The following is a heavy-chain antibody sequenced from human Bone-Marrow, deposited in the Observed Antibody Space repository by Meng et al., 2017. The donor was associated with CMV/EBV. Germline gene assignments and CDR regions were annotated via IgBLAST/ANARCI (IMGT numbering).Heavy chain of an antibody. CDR1: GFTFSSYG. J-gene: IGHJ6*02. D-gene: IGHD3-3*01. CDR3: AKGDTIFGHTSRVFGMDV. Sequence: GESLKISCAASGFTFSSYGMHWVRQAPGKGLEWVSGINWNGGSTGYADSVKGRFNISRDNGKNSLYLQMNSLRAEDTALYYCAKGDTIFGHTSRVFGMDVWGQGTTVTVSS. V-gene: IGHV3-20*04. CDR2: INWNGGST.